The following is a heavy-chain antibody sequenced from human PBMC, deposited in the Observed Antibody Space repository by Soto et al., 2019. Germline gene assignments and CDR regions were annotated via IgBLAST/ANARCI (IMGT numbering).Heavy chain of an antibody. CDR3: ARDRAGYYYGLDP. Sequence: GGSLRLSCAASGFTFSDYYMSWIRQAPGKGLEWVSYISSSSSYTNYADSVKGRFTISRDNAKNSLYLQMNSLRAEDTAVYYCARDRAGYYYGLDPWGQGTLVTVS. J-gene: IGHJ5*02. CDR1: GFTFSDYY. V-gene: IGHV3-11*05. CDR2: ISSSSSYT. D-gene: IGHD3-10*01.